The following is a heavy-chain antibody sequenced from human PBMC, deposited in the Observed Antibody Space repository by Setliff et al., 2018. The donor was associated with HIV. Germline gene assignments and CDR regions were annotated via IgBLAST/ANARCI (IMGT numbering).Heavy chain of an antibody. CDR3: AKTIGRYFDIFDN. V-gene: IGHV4-39*01. CDR1: GGSISSTSYY. CDR2: ISSNGNT. Sequence: SETLSLTCTVSGGSISSTSYYWGWIRQPPGTGLEWIGSISSNGNTYYNPSLKSRVTTSVDTPKNQFSLKLNSVTAADTAVYYCAKTIGRYFDIFDNWGQGTLVTVSS. J-gene: IGHJ4*02. D-gene: IGHD3-9*01.